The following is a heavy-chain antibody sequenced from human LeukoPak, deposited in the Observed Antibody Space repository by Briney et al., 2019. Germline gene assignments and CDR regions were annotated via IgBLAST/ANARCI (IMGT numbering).Heavy chain of an antibody. CDR3: ARGIARTKNWFDP. V-gene: IGHV4-59*12. CDR2: IYYSGST. CDR1: GGSISSYY. J-gene: IGHJ5*02. D-gene: IGHD6-13*01. Sequence: PSETLSLTCTVSGGSISSYYWTWIRQPPGKGLEWIGYIYYSGSTNYNPSLKSRVTISVDTSKNQFSLKLSSVTAADTAVYYCARGIARTKNWFDPWGQGTLVTVSS.